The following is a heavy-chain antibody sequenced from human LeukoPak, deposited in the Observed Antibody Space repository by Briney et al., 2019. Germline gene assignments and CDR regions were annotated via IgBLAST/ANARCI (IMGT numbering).Heavy chain of an antibody. J-gene: IGHJ3*02. CDR3: ARDHSSSYYDSSGYYSGAFDI. Sequence: ASVKVSCKASGYIFTGYYMHWVRQAPGQGLEWMGWINPNSGGTNYAQKFQGRVTMTRDTSISTAYMELSRLRSDDTAVYYCARDHSSSYYDSSGYYSGAFDIWGQGTMVTVSS. CDR2: INPNSGGT. V-gene: IGHV1-2*02. D-gene: IGHD3-22*01. CDR1: GYIFTGYY.